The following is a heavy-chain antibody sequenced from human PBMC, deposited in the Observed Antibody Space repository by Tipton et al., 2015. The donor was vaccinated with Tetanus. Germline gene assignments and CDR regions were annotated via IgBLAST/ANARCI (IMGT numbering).Heavy chain of an antibody. V-gene: IGHV1-18*01. J-gene: IGHJ4*02. D-gene: IGHD2-15*01. CDR2: ISPYNGNT. CDR1: GYTFTSYG. CDR3: ARPDRYCSGGSCYLALDY. Sequence: QLVQSGAEVKKPGASVKVSCKASGYTFTSYGIAWVRQAPGQGLEWMGWISPYNGNTNYAQNFQGRVTMTTETSTSTAYMELRSLISDDTAVYYCARPDRYCSGGSCYLALDYWGQGTLVTVSS.